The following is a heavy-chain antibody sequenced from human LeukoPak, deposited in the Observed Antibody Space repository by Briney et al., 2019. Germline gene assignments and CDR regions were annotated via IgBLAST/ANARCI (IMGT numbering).Heavy chain of an antibody. D-gene: IGHD3-10*01. Sequence: PGGSLRLSCAASGFTFRRYEKNWVRQAPGKGLEWIAYISSSGNIIYYSDSVKGRFTISRDNANSSLYLQMNSLSAEDTAVYYCARESSSDNDDYYHNPEYLQHWGQGTLVTVSS. CDR1: GFTFRRYE. V-gene: IGHV3-48*03. J-gene: IGHJ1*01. CDR3: ARESSSDNDDYYHNPEYLQH. CDR2: ISSSGNII.